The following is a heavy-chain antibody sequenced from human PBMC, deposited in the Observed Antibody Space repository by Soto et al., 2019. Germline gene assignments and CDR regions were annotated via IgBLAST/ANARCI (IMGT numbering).Heavy chain of an antibody. Sequence: EVQLVESGGGLVQPGGSLRLSCAASGFTFSSYWMHWVRQAPGKRLVWVARIKTDGSSTNYADSVKGRFTISRDNAKNTVYLQMNSLRAEDKAVFYCARGVRGHYGFDVWGQGTVVTVSS. V-gene: IGHV3-74*01. CDR1: GFTFSSYW. CDR2: IKTDGSST. J-gene: IGHJ3*01. D-gene: IGHD3-10*01. CDR3: ARGVRGHYGFDV.